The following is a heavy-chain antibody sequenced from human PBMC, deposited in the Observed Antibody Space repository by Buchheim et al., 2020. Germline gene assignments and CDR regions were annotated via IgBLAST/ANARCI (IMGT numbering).Heavy chain of an antibody. CDR3: ARGYRFAYYFDY. CDR1: GDPITSGPYS. V-gene: IGHV4-30-2*01. J-gene: IGHJ4*02. D-gene: IGHD3-16*01. CDR2: TYHSGSP. Sequence: QLQLQESDSGLVKPSQTLSLTCAVSGDPITSGPYSWIWVRQRPGKGLEWIGYTYHSGSPNYNPSLKSRVIISVAKSKNQFSLNLRSMTAADTAVYYCARGYRFAYYFDYWGQGTL.